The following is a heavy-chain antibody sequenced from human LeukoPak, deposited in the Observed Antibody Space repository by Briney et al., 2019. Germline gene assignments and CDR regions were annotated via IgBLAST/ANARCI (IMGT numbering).Heavy chain of an antibody. CDR1: GFTFSFYG. Sequence: PGGSLRLSCVASGFTFSFYGMNWVRQAPGKGLEWVSSISSSGSYIYYVDSMKGRFTISRDNAKNSLYLQMDSLRAEDTAVYYCARPRGWERRWYFDLWGRGTLVTV. J-gene: IGHJ2*01. CDR2: ISSSGSYI. V-gene: IGHV3-21*01. CDR3: ARPRGWERRWYFDL. D-gene: IGHD1-26*01.